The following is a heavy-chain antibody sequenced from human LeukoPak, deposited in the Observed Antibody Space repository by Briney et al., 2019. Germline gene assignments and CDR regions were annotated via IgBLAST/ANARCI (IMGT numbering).Heavy chain of an antibody. CDR1: EFTFSTYS. D-gene: IGHD1-26*01. CDR3: ARDSWELLPVGAFDI. CDR2: ISTGSSYI. V-gene: IGHV3-21*01. Sequence: GGSLRLSCAASEFTFSTYSMNWVRQAPGKGLEWVAYISTGSSYINYADSVKGRFTISRDNAKNSLYLQMNSLRAEDTAVYYCARDSWELLPVGAFDIWGQGTMVTVSS. J-gene: IGHJ3*02.